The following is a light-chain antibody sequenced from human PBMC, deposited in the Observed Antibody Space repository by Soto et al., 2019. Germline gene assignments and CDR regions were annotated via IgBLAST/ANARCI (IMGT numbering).Light chain of an antibody. CDR2: GNN. Sequence: QAVVTQPPSVSGAPGQRVTISCTGSSSNIGAGYDVHWYQQLPGTAPKLLIHGNNNRPSGVPDRFSGSKSGTSASLAITGLQAEDEADYYCQSFDSSLSGWVFGGGTKLTVL. CDR1: SSNIGAGYD. CDR3: QSFDSSLSGWV. J-gene: IGLJ3*02. V-gene: IGLV1-40*01.